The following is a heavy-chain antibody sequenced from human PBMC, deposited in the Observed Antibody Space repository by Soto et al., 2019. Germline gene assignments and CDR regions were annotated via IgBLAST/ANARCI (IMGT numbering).Heavy chain of an antibody. D-gene: IGHD6-19*01. CDR2: IYHSGST. J-gene: IGHJ4*02. Sequence: PSETLSLTGAVSGGSISSSNWWSWVRQPPGKGLEWIGEIYHSGSTNYNPSLKSRVTISVDKSKNQFSLKLSSVTAADTAVYYCARLQGIAVAGGAFDYWGQGTLVTVSS. V-gene: IGHV4-4*02. CDR1: GGSISSSNW. CDR3: ARLQGIAVAGGAFDY.